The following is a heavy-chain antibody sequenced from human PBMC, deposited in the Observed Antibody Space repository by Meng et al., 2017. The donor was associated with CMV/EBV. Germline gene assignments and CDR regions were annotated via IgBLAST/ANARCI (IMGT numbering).Heavy chain of an antibody. D-gene: IGHD3-10*01. CDR3: TSAIIAPHHYGSGNYFRWFDP. Sequence: GESLKISCTASGFSFGDYAMSWVRQAPGKGLEWAGFIRSKAFGGTTEYATSVKGRFTISRDDSKTIAYLQMNSLKIEDTAVYYCTSAIIAPHHYGSGNYFRWFDPWGQGTLVTVSS. V-gene: IGHV3-49*04. CDR2: IRSKAFGGTT. CDR1: GFSFGDYA. J-gene: IGHJ5*02.